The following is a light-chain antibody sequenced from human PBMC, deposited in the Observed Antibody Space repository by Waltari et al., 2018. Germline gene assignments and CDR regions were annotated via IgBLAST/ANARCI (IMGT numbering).Light chain of an antibody. J-gene: IGLJ3*02. Sequence: QSVLTQPPSASGTPGQRVTISCSGSSSHIGSNTVTWYQQLPGTAPKLLIYSNNQRPSGVPDRFSGSKSGTSASLAISGLQSEDEADYYCAAWDDSLNKVFGGGTKLTVL. V-gene: IGLV1-44*01. CDR2: SNN. CDR3: AAWDDSLNKV. CDR1: SSHIGSNT.